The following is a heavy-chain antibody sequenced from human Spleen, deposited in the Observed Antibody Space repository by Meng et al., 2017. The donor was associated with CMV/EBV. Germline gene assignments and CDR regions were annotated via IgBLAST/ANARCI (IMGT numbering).Heavy chain of an antibody. CDR3: ARMGVGATGWFDP. D-gene: IGHD1-26*01. V-gene: IGHV1-69*02. J-gene: IGHJ5*02. CDR1: GGSFTSYI. CDR2: IVPILGLA. Sequence: SVKVSCKASGGSFTSYIITWVRQAPGQGLEWMGRIVPILGLANYAQKFQGRVTITADKSTNIAYMELGSLRSDNTAMYYCARMGVGATGWFDPWGQGTLVTVSS.